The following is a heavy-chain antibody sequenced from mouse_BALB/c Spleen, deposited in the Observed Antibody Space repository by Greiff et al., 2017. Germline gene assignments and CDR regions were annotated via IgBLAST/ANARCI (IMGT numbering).Heavy chain of an antibody. D-gene: IGHD2-3*01. CDR3: ARWGGYYPYAMDY. J-gene: IGHJ4*01. CDR1: GFTFSSFG. V-gene: IGHV5-17*02. CDR2: ISSGSSTI. Sequence: EVQVVESGGGLVQPGGSRKLSCAASGFTFSSFGMHWVRQAPEKGLERVAYISSGSSTIYYADTVKGRFTISRDNPKNTLFLQMTSLRSEDTAMYYCARWGGYYPYAMDYWGQGTSVTVSS.